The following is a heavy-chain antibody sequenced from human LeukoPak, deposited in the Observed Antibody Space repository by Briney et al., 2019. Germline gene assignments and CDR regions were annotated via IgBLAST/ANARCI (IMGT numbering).Heavy chain of an antibody. D-gene: IGHD3-22*01. J-gene: IGHJ3*02. V-gene: IGHV1-58*02. CDR1: GFTFTRSA. CDR3: AAADYYDSSGYYPYAFHI. Sequence: SVKVSCKASGFTFTRSAMQWVRQARGQRLEWIGWIVVGSGNTNYAQTFQEGVTITRDMSTSTAYMELSSLRSEDTAVYYCAAADYYDSSGYYPYAFHIWGQGTMVTVSS. CDR2: IVVGSGNT.